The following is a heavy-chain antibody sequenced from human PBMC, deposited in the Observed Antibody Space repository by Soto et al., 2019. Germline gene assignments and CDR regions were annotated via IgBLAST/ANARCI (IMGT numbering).Heavy chain of an antibody. CDR3: ARVWGGVFDF. Sequence: PSETLSLTCTVSGGSISSYYWSWIRQPPGKGLEWIGYIYYSGSTKYNPSLKSRVTISVDTSKNRFSLRLSSVTAADTAVYYCARVWGGVFDFWGQGTMVTVSS. J-gene: IGHJ3*01. CDR2: IYYSGST. CDR1: GGSISSYY. V-gene: IGHV4-59*01. D-gene: IGHD3-10*01.